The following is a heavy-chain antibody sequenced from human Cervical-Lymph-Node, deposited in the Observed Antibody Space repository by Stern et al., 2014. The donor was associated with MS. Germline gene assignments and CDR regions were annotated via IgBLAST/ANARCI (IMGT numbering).Heavy chain of an antibody. D-gene: IGHD1-26*01. Sequence: VQLVESGGGVVQPGRSLRLSCAGSGFTFSSYGMHWVRQAPGKGLEWAALIWYDGSNKYYADSVKGRFTISRDNSKNTLYLQMNSLRAEDTAVYYCARDAMYSGSYPDYWGRGTLVTVSS. CDR3: ARDAMYSGSYPDY. V-gene: IGHV3-33*01. CDR2: IWYDGSNK. CDR1: GFTFSSYG. J-gene: IGHJ4*02.